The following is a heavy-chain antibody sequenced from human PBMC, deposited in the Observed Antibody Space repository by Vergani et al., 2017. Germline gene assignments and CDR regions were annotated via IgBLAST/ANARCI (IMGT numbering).Heavy chain of an antibody. CDR2: ISAYNGNT. CDR1: GGTFSSYT. D-gene: IGHD2-15*01. Sequence: QVQLVQSGAEVKKPGSSVKVSCKASGGTFSSYTISWVRQAPGQGLEWMGRISAYNGNTNYPEKFQGRLTMTTDTSTRTAYMELRSLTSEDTAMYYCARYRSGSLFYFDSWGQGTLVTVSS. J-gene: IGHJ4*02. V-gene: IGHV1-69*02. CDR3: ARYRSGSLFYFDS.